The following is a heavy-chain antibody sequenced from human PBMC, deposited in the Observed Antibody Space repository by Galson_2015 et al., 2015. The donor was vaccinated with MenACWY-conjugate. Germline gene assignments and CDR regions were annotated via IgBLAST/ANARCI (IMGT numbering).Heavy chain of an antibody. J-gene: IGHJ2*01. CDR1: GFTFISSA. CDR3: AAKRSRDWYFDL. CDR2: VAVGSGNT. V-gene: IGHV1-58*02. D-gene: IGHD2-2*01. Sequence: SVKVSCKASGFTFISSAMQWVRQARGQRLEWMGWVAVGSGNTNYAQKFQERAAITRDVSTSTAFMELSSLRSEDTAVYYCAAKRSRDWYFDLWGRGTLVTVSS.